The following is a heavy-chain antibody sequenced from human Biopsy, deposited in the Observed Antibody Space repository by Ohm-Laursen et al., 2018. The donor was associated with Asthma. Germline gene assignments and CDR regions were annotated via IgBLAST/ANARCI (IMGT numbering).Heavy chain of an antibody. CDR3: ARTFHFWSPYHAEHYQL. CDR2: IKHDGSEK. D-gene: IGHD3-3*02. J-gene: IGHJ1*01. CDR1: GFTFGDYW. Sequence: SLRLSCSASGFTFGDYWMSWVRQVPGKGLEWVAYIKHDGSEKNHMDSLKGRFTISRDNAKNSLYLQMNSLRAEDTAVYYCARTFHFWSPYHAEHYQLWGQGTLVTVSS. V-gene: IGHV3-7*01.